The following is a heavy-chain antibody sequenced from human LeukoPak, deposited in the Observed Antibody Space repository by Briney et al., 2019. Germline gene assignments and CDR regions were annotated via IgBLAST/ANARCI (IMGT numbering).Heavy chain of an antibody. J-gene: IGHJ4*02. CDR1: GVSISSYY. CDR2: IYISGST. D-gene: IGHD1-1*01. V-gene: IGHV4-4*07. Sequence: SETLSLTCTVSGVSISSYYWSWIRQPAGKGLEWIGRIYISGSTNYNPSLKSRVTMSVDTSKNQFSLKLSSVTAADTAVYYCARDRGTWNDDGFDYWGQGTLVTVSS. CDR3: ARDRGTWNDDGFDY.